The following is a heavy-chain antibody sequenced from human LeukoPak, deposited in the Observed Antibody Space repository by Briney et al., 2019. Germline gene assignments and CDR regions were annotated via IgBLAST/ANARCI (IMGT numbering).Heavy chain of an antibody. CDR3: ARDLLGRGPDAFDI. D-gene: IGHD2-8*02. J-gene: IGHJ3*02. CDR2: ISSSGSTI. Sequence: GGSLRLSCAASGFTFSSYEMNWVRQAPGKGLEWVSYISSSGSTIYYADSVKGRFTISRDNAKNSLYLLMNSLRAEDTAVYYCARDLLGRGPDAFDIWGQGTMVTVSS. V-gene: IGHV3-48*03. CDR1: GFTFSSYE.